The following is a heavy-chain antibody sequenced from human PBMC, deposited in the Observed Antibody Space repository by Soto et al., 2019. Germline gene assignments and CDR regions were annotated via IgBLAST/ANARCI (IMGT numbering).Heavy chain of an antibody. Sequence: EVQLLESGGGLVQPGGSLRLSCAASGFTFSSYAMRWVRQAPGKGLEWVSAISGSADSTYYADSVKGRFTISRDNSKNTVYLQMNRLRGEDTAVYYCARRGSGSYYDSWGQGTLVTVSS. CDR1: GFTFSSYA. CDR2: ISGSADST. J-gene: IGHJ4*02. V-gene: IGHV3-23*01. D-gene: IGHD1-26*01. CDR3: ARRGSGSYYDS.